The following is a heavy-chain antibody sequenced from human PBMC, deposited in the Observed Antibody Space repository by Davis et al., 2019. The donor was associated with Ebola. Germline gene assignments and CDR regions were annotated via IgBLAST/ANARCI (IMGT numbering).Heavy chain of an antibody. Sequence: PGGSLRLSCAASGFTFSSYGMHWVRQAPGKGLEWVAVISYDGSNKYYADSVKGRFTISRDNSKNTLYLQMNSLRAEDTAVYYCAKWTSSSIAAPGYFDYWGQGTLVTVSS. CDR3: AKWTSSSIAAPGYFDY. J-gene: IGHJ4*02. CDR1: GFTFSSYG. V-gene: IGHV3-30*18. D-gene: IGHD6-6*01. CDR2: ISYDGSNK.